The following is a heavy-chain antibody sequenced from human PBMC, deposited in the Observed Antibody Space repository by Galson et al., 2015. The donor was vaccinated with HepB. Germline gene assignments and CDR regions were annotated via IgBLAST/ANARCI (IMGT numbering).Heavy chain of an antibody. CDR1: GASISTYY. V-gene: IGHV4-4*07. Sequence: SETLSLTCTVSGASISTYYWTWIRQSAGKGLEWIGRIYKSGDTNYNPSLKSRVTMSVDTSNNQFSLKLTSVTAADTAVYYCARDQTWSGGYSDCFFDYWGQGTLVTVSS. CDR3: ARDQTWSGGYSDCFFDY. CDR2: IYKSGDT. D-gene: IGHD1-26*01. J-gene: IGHJ4*02.